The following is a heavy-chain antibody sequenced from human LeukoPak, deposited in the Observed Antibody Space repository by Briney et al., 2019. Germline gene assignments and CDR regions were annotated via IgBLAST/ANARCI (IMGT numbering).Heavy chain of an antibody. J-gene: IGHJ4*02. CDR2: TYYSGST. Sequence: SETLSLTCTVSGGSISPYYWSWIRQPPGKGLQWIASTYYSGSTYYNPSLKSRVTISVDTSKNQFSLKLSSVTAADTAVYYCASNLYDSSGYSFDYWGQGTLVTVSS. CDR1: GGSISPYY. V-gene: IGHV4-59*01. D-gene: IGHD3-22*01. CDR3: ASNLYDSSGYSFDY.